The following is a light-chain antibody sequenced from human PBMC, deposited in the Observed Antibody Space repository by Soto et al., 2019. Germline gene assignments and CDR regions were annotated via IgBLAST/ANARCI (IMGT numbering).Light chain of an antibody. CDR2: EAS. J-gene: IGKJ3*01. Sequence: EIVLTQSPATLSLSPGERATLSCRASHTVGSYLTWYQQKPGQAPRLLIYEASNRATGIPARFSGSGSGTDFTLTISSLEPEDSAVYYCHQRSKWPLTFGPGTKVDI. CDR3: HQRSKWPLT. CDR1: HTVGSY. V-gene: IGKV3-11*01.